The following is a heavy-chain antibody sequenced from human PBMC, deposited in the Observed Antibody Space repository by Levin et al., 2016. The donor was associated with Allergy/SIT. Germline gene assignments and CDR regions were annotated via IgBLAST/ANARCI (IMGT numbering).Heavy chain of an antibody. CDR3: AAAYCGGDCYSTRYYYYYYMDV. CDR2: INPSGGST. Sequence: ASVKVSCKASGYTFTSYYMHWVRQAPGQGLEWMGIINPSGGSTSYAQKFQGRVTMTRDTSTSTVYMELSSLRSEDTAVYYCAAAYCGGDCYSTRYYYYYYMDVWGKGTTVTVSS. V-gene: IGHV1-46*01. D-gene: IGHD2-21*02. CDR1: GYTFTSYY. J-gene: IGHJ6*03.